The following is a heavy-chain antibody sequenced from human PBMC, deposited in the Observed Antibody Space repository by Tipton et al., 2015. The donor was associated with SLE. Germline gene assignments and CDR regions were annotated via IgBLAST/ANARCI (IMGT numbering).Heavy chain of an antibody. CDR3: ARMYYDFWSGYPPYMDV. CDR2: ISAYNGNT. CDR1: GYTFTSYG. V-gene: IGHV1-18*01. J-gene: IGHJ6*03. Sequence: QSGAEEKKPGASVKVSCKASGYTFTSYGISWVRQAPGQGLEWMGWISAYNGNTNYAQKLQGRVTMTTDTSTSTAYMELRSLRSDDTAVYYCARMYYDFWSGYPPYMDVWGKGTTVTVSS. D-gene: IGHD3-3*01.